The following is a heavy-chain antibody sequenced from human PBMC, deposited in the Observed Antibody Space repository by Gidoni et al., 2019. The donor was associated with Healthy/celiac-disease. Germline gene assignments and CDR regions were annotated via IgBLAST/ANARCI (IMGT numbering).Heavy chain of an antibody. CDR2: ISGSGGST. V-gene: IGHV3-23*01. Sequence: AASGFTFSSYAMSWVRQAPGKGLEWVLAISGSGGSTYYADSVKGRFTISRDNSKNTLYLQMNSLRAEDTAVYYCAKRNDYGDYGVFDYWGQGTLVTVSS. CDR3: AKRNDYGDYGVFDY. CDR1: GFTFSSYA. D-gene: IGHD4-17*01. J-gene: IGHJ4*02.